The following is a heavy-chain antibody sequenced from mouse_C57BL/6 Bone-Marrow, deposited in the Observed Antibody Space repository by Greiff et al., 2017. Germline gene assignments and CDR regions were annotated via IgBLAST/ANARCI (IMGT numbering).Heavy chain of an antibody. CDR3: GYGSSKAWFAY. D-gene: IGHD1-1*01. CDR2: INPSSGYT. V-gene: IGHV1-7*01. J-gene: IGHJ3*01. Sequence: QVQLQQSGAELAKPGASVKLSCKASGYTFTSYWMHWVKQRPGQGLEWIGYINPSSGYTKYNQKFKDKATLTADKSSGTAYMQLSSLTYEDSAVYYCGYGSSKAWFAYWGQGTLVTVSA. CDR1: GYTFTSYW.